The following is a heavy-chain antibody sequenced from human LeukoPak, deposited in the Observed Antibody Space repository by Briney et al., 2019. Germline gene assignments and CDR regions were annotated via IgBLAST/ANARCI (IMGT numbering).Heavy chain of an antibody. CDR1: GGSISSGSYY. Sequence: SETLSLTCTVSGGSISSGSYYWSWIRQPAGKGLEWIGRIYTSGSTNYNPSLKSRVTMSTDTSKNQFSLKLSSVTAADTAVYYCARAFSIRGVRYFDYWGQGTLVTVSS. J-gene: IGHJ4*02. V-gene: IGHV4-61*02. CDR3: ARAFSIRGVRYFDY. CDR2: IYTSGST. D-gene: IGHD3-10*01.